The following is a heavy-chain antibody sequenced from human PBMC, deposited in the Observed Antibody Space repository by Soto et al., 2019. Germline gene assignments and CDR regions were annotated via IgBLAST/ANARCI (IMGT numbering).Heavy chain of an antibody. J-gene: IGHJ4*02. CDR3: ARAGDYYDSSQRLYYY. CDR2: IYYSGST. V-gene: IGHV4-30-4*01. D-gene: IGHD3-22*01. Sequence: QVQLQESGPGLVKPSQTLSLTCTVSGGSISSGDYYWSWIRQPPGKGLEWIGYIYYSGSTYYNPSLKSRVTISVDPYKHQFSLKLSSVTDADTAVYYCARAGDYYDSSQRLYYYWGQGTLVTVSS. CDR1: GGSISSGDYY.